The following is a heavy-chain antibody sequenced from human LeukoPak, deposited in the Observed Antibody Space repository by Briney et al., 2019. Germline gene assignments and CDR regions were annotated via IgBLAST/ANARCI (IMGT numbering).Heavy chain of an antibody. V-gene: IGHV3-74*01. CDR2: INEGGSVT. CDR3: SRDLRGRDDY. D-gene: IGHD5-24*01. Sequence: GGSLRLSCAASGFTFSNYWMHWVRQAPGKGLVWVSRINEGGSVTDYADSVKGRFTISRDNAKNTLYLEMNSLRAEDTAVYYCSRDLRGRDDYWGQGTLVTVSS. CDR1: GFTFSNYW. J-gene: IGHJ4*02.